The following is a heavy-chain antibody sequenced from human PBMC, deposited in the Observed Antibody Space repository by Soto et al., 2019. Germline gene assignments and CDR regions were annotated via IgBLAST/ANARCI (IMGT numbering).Heavy chain of an antibody. Sequence: ASVKVSCKTSGYVFTSFAIHWMRQAPGQGPEWMGWINTGNGDSKYSEKFQGHVTISVDKSINTAYLQWNSLKASDTAIYYCARVGATTLHYFDSWGQGTLVTVSS. CDR3: ARVGATTLHYFDS. J-gene: IGHJ4*02. CDR2: INTGNGDS. CDR1: GYVFTSFA. D-gene: IGHD1-26*01. V-gene: IGHV1-3*04.